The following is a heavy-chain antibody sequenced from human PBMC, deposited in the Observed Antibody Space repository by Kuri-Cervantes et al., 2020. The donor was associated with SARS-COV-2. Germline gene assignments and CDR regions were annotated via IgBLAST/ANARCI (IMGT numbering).Heavy chain of an antibody. CDR2: IIPIFGTA. V-gene: IGHV1-69*05. CDR3: ARDSPAYCSSTSCYFFDY. J-gene: IGHJ4*02. D-gene: IGHD2-2*01. CDR1: GGTFSSYA. Sequence: SVKVSCKASGGTFSSYAISWVRQAPGQGLEWMGGIIPIFGTASYAQKFQGRVTITTDESTSTAYMELSSLRSEDTAVYYCARDSPAYCSSTSCYFFDYWGQGTLVTVSS.